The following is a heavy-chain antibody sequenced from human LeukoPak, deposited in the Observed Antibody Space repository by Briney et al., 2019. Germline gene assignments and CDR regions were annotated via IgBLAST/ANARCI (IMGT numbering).Heavy chain of an antibody. J-gene: IGHJ3*02. V-gene: IGHV1-2*02. CDR1: GYTFTSYA. Sequence: ASVKVSCKASGYTFTSYAMNWVRQAPGQGLEWMGWINPNSGGTNYAQKFQGRVTMTRDTSISTAYMELSRLRSDDTAVYYCARRKECGGACYFYLFGAFDIWGQGTMVTVSS. CDR2: INPNSGGT. D-gene: IGHD2-21*02. CDR3: ARRKECGGACYFYLFGAFDI.